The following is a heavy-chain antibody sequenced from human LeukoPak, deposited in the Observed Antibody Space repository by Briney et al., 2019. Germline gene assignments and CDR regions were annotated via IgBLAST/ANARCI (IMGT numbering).Heavy chain of an antibody. D-gene: IGHD3-9*01. CDR3: ARDSYDILTGYSLVSGFDP. CDR2: FDPEDGET. J-gene: IGHJ5*02. V-gene: IGHV1-24*01. CDR1: GYTLTELS. Sequence: ASVKVSCKVSGYTLTELSMHWVRQAPGKGLEWMGGFDPEDGETIYAQKFQGRVTITRDTSASTAYMELSSLRSEDTAVYYCARDSYDILTGYSLVSGFDPWGQGTLVTVSS.